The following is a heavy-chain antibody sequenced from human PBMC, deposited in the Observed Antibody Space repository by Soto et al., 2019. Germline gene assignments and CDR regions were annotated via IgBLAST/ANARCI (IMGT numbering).Heavy chain of an antibody. D-gene: IGHD2-2*01. Sequence: EVQLVESGGGLVQPGGSLRLSCAASGLTVSSNYMSWVRQAPGKGLEWVSVMYSGGSTYYADSVKGRFIISRDNYKNTLYLQMDSLGVEDTAVYYCARDSSLHQPLFYGMDVWGQGTTVTVS. CDR1: GLTVSSNY. CDR2: MYSGGST. CDR3: ARDSSLHQPLFYGMDV. V-gene: IGHV3-66*01. J-gene: IGHJ6*02.